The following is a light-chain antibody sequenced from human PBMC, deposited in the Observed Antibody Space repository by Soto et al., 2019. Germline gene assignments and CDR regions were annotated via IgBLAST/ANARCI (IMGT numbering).Light chain of an antibody. V-gene: IGLV2-23*03. CDR1: SSDFGGYNV. CDR2: EGT. Sequence: QSALTQPASVSGSPGQSITISCSGTSSDFGGYNVVSWYQQHPGKAPKLIIYEGTKRPSGVSNRFSGSKSGNAASLTISGLQTEDEAAYYCCSYADTSTFWVVFGGGTKLTVL. CDR3: CSYADTSTFWVV. J-gene: IGLJ3*02.